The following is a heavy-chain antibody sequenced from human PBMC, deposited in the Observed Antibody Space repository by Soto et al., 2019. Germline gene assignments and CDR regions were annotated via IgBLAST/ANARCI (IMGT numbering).Heavy chain of an antibody. J-gene: IGHJ4*02. CDR2: IIPYYNTL. CDR3: ASGASRWYPYFFDS. Sequence: QAQVVQSGAEVRKPGSSVKLSCKASEGTFNSYAIAWVRQAPGQGLEWMGGIIPYYNTLNYAQKFQDRVTITADDSTNTVFMELSSLRSDDTAAYFCASGASRWYPYFFDSWAQGTLVTVSS. CDR1: EGTFNSYA. D-gene: IGHD6-13*01. V-gene: IGHV1-69*01.